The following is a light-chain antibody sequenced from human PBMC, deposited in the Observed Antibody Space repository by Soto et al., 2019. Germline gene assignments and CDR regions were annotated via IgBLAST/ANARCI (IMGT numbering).Light chain of an antibody. J-gene: IGLJ1*01. CDR2: DVS. Sequence: QSALTRPASVSGSPGQSIPISCTGNSSVIGDYNYVSWYQQHPGEAPKLMIYDVSNRPSGVSNRFSGSKSGNTASLTISGLQADDEADYYCSSYTSSSTYVIGTGTKVTVL. V-gene: IGLV2-14*01. CDR1: SSVIGDYNY. CDR3: SSYTSSSTYV.